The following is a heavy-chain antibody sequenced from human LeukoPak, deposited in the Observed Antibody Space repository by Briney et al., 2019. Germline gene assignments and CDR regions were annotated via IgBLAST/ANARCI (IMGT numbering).Heavy chain of an antibody. CDR3: ARPLPYCSSTSCYLDY. D-gene: IGHD2-2*01. J-gene: IGHJ4*02. V-gene: IGHV3-21*01. Sequence: GGSLRLSCAASGFTFSSYSMNWVRQAPGKGLEWVSSISSSSSYIYYADSVKGRFTISRDNAKNSLYLQMNSLRAEDTVVYYCARPLPYCSSTSCYLDYWGQGTLVTVSS. CDR2: ISSSSSYI. CDR1: GFTFSSYS.